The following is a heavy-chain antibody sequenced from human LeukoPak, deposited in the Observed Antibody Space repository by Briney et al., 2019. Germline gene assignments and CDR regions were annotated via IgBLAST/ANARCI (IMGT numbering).Heavy chain of an antibody. J-gene: IGHJ3*02. D-gene: IGHD6-19*01. Sequence: PGGSLRLSCAASGFTFDDYAMHWVRQAPGEGMEWVSGISWNSGSIGYADSVKGRFTISRDNAKNSLYLQMNSLRAEDTALYYCAKDRAVAENYDAFDIWGQGTMVTVSS. CDR2: ISWNSGSI. CDR1: GFTFDDYA. V-gene: IGHV3-9*01. CDR3: AKDRAVAENYDAFDI.